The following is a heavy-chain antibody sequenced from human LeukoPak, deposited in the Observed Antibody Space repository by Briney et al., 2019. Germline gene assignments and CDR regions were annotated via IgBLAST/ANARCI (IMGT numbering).Heavy chain of an antibody. J-gene: IGHJ2*01. D-gene: IGHD5-18*01. CDR1: GFTFSSYS. V-gene: IGHV3-48*01. Sequence: GGSLRLSCAASGFTFSSYSMNWVRQAPGKGLEWVSYISSSSSTIYYADSVKGRFTISRDNSKNTLYLQMNSLRAEDTAVYYCARGRGYSSLTKYWYFDLWGRGTLVTVSS. CDR3: ARGRGYSSLTKYWYFDL. CDR2: ISSSSSTI.